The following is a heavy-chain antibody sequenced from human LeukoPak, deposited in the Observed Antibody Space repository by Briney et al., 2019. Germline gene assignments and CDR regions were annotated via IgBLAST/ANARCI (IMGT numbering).Heavy chain of an antibody. CDR3: ARDQASGGDFGDY. CDR2: ISYDGSNQ. J-gene: IGHJ4*02. Sequence: GGSLRLSCAASGFNFGAYAMHWVRQSPGKGLDWVALISYDGSNQWYADSVKGRFTVSRDSSKNTLYLQMNSLRAEDTAVYYCARDQASGGDFGDYWGQGTLVTVSS. CDR1: GFNFGAYA. D-gene: IGHD2-21*02. V-gene: IGHV3-30*14.